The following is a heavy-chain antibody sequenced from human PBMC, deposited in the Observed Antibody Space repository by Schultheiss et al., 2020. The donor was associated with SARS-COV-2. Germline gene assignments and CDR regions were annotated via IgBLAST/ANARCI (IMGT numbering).Heavy chain of an antibody. V-gene: IGHV4-59*05. CDR2: IYYSGST. J-gene: IGHJ4*02. D-gene: IGHD4-17*01. CDR1: GGSISSYY. Sequence: SETLSLTCTVSGGSISSYYWGWIRQPPGKGLEWIGSIYYSGSTYYNPSLKSRVTISVDTSKNQFSLKLSSVTAADTAVYYCARDYGDYGGFDYWGQGTLVTVSS. CDR3: ARDYGDYGGFDY.